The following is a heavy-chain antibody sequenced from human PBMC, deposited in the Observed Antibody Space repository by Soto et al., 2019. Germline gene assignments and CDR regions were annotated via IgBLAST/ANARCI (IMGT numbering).Heavy chain of an antibody. J-gene: IGHJ3*02. CDR3: ARVRCSGGSCYSRDAFDI. CDR2: INHSGST. D-gene: IGHD2-15*01. Sequence: SETLSLTCAVYGGSFSGYYWSWIRQPPGKGLEWIGEINHSGSTNYNPSLKSRVTISVDTSKNPFSLKLSSVTAADTAVYYCARVRCSGGSCYSRDAFDIWGQGTMVTVSS. V-gene: IGHV4-34*01. CDR1: GGSFSGYY.